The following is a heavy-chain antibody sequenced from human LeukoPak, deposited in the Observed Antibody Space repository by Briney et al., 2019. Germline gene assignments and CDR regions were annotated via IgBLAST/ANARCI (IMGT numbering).Heavy chain of an antibody. CDR1: GGTFSSYT. Sequence: ASVKVSCKASGGTFSSYTISWVRQAPGQGLEWMGRIIPILGIANYAQKFQGRATITADKSTSTAYMELSSLRSEDTAVYYCARVASRRDFTIFGIVYWGQGTLVTVSS. J-gene: IGHJ4*02. D-gene: IGHD3-3*01. CDR3: ARVASRRDFTIFGIVY. V-gene: IGHV1-69*02. CDR2: IIPILGIA.